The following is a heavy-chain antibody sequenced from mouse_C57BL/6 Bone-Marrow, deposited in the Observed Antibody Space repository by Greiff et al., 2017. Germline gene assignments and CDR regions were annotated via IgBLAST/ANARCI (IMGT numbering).Heavy chain of an antibody. Sequence: QVQLQQSGPELVKPGASVKISCKASGYAFSSSWMNWVKQRPGKGLEWIGRIYPGDGGTNYNGKFKGKATLTADKSSSTAYMQLSSLTAEDSAVYFCARSPYGSSSGDYWGQGTTLTVSA. D-gene: IGHD1-1*01. CDR1: GYAFSSSW. J-gene: IGHJ2*01. V-gene: IGHV1-82*01. CDR2: IYPGDGGT. CDR3: ARSPYGSSSGDY.